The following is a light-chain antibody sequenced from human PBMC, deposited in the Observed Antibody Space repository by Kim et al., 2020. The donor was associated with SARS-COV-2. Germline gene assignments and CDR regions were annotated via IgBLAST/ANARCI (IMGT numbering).Light chain of an antibody. CDR1: QSVSGSY. CDR3: QQYGSSPGT. J-gene: IGKJ1*01. V-gene: IGKV3-20*01. Sequence: SPGERATLSCMASQSVSGSYLAWYQQKPGQAPRLLIYCASTRATGIPDRFSGSGSGTDFTLTISRLEPEDFAVYFCQQYGSSPGTFGQGTKVDIK. CDR2: CAS.